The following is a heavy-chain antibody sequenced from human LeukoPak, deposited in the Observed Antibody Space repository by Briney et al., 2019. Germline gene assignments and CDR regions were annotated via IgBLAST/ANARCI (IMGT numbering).Heavy chain of an antibody. Sequence: PGGSLSLSCAASGFTVSTDFMSWVRQAPGEGLEWVSVIYRGGNTYYVDSVKGRFTISRDNSKNMVYLQMNSLRVEDTAVYYCARGGYSYGRPFDHWGQGTLVTVSS. D-gene: IGHD5-18*01. J-gene: IGHJ4*02. CDR3: ARGGYSYGRPFDH. V-gene: IGHV3-53*01. CDR1: GFTVSTDF. CDR2: IYRGGNT.